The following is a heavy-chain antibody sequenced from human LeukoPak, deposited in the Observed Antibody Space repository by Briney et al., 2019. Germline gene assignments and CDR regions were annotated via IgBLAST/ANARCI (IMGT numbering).Heavy chain of an antibody. V-gene: IGHV4-38-2*02. CDR2: IYHSGST. CDR1: GYSISSGYY. Sequence: SETLSLTCTVSGYSISSGYYWGWIRQPPGKGLEWIGSIYHSGSTYYNPSLKSRVTISVDTSKNQFSLKLSSVTAADTAVYYCARDEGLERYDYWGQGTLVTVSS. D-gene: IGHD1-1*01. J-gene: IGHJ4*02. CDR3: ARDEGLERYDY.